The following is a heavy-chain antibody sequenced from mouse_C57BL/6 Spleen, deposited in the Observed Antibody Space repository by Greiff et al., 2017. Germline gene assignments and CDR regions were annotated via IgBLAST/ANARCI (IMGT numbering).Heavy chain of an antibody. J-gene: IGHJ1*03. V-gene: IGHV7-3*01. D-gene: IGHD1-1*01. CDR3: ARYLCYGSSSSYWYFDV. Sequence: EVMLMESGGGLVQPGGSLSLSCAASGFTFTDYYMSWVRQPPGKALEWLGFIRNKANGYTTEYSASVKGRFTISRDNSQSILYLQMNALRAEDSATYYCARYLCYGSSSSYWYFDVWGTGTTVTVAS. CDR2: IRNKANGYTT. CDR1: GFTFTDYY.